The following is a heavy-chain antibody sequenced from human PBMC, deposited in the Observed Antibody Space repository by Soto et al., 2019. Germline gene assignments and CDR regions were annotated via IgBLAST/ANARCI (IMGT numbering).Heavy chain of an antibody. CDR2: INHLETT. J-gene: IGHJ4*02. Sequence: SETLSLTCTVSGASITYGGYSWSWIRQTPGKGLEWIGYINHLETTFYNPSFESRLTLSIDRAKNQFSLKLHSMSAADRAVYFCARGGWSDSFEYWGQGILVTVPS. CDR3: ARGGWSDSFEY. CDR1: GASITYGGYS. V-gene: IGHV4-30-2*01.